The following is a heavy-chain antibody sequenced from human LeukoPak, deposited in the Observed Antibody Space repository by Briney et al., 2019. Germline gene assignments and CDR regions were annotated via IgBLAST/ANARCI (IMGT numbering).Heavy chain of an antibody. Sequence: RPSETLSLTCTVSGGSISSGSYYWSWIRQPAGKGLEWIGRIYTSGSTNYNPSLKSRVTISVDTSKNQFSLKLSSVTAADTAVYYCAREISKWLGSGSYPLRWFDPWGQGTLVTVSS. D-gene: IGHD3-10*01. J-gene: IGHJ5*02. CDR3: AREISKWLGSGSYPLRWFDP. CDR2: IYTSGST. CDR1: GGSISSGSYY. V-gene: IGHV4-61*02.